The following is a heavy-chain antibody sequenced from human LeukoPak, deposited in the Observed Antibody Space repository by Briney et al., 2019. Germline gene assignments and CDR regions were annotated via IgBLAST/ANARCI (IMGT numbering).Heavy chain of an antibody. CDR1: GYTFTSYD. Sequence: GASVKVSCRASGYTFTSYDINWVRQATGQGLEWMGWMNPNSGNTGYAQKFQGRVTMTRNTSISTAYMELSSLRSEDTAVYYCVMDYDILTGLRDWGQGTLVTVSS. CDR3: VMDYDILTGLRD. J-gene: IGHJ4*02. CDR2: MNPNSGNT. D-gene: IGHD3-9*01. V-gene: IGHV1-8*02.